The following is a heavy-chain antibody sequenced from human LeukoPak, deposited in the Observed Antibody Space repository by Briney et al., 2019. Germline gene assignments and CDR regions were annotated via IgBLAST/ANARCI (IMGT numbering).Heavy chain of an antibody. J-gene: IGHJ4*02. CDR3: AKSLGVGGYTRYKGFDQ. V-gene: IGHV3-23*01. CDR2: ISGSDGTS. Sequence: GGSLRLSCATSGFTFNSFAMNWVRQAPGKGLEWVSSISGSDGTSHYADFVKGRFTISRDNSKNTLYLQMNSLRAEDTAAYYCAKSLGVGGYTRYKGFDQWGQGTLVVVSS. D-gene: IGHD3-16*02. CDR1: GFTFNSFA.